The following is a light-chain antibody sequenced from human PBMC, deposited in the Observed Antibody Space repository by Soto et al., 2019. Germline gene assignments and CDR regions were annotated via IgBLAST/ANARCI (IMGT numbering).Light chain of an antibody. CDR2: DAS. V-gene: IGKV3-15*01. Sequence: TLMTQSPATLSVSPGARATVSCRASQDISNRLAWYQQKPGQAPRLLIYDASTRATDIPARFNGSGSGTEFTLTISSLQTDDFAVYYCQQYDKWPPWTFGQGTWVEIK. CDR3: QQYDKWPPWT. J-gene: IGKJ1*01. CDR1: QDISNR.